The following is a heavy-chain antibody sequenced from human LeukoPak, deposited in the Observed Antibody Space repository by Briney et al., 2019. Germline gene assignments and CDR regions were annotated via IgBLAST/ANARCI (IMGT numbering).Heavy chain of an antibody. CDR2: IYYSGST. CDR1: GGSISSGDYY. V-gene: IGHV4-30-4*08. CDR3: ARADFWSGYFDY. D-gene: IGHD3-3*01. Sequence: SETLSLTCTVSGGSISSGDYYRSWIRQPPGKGLEWIGYIYYSGSTYYNPSLKSRVTISVDTSKNQFSLKLTSMTDADTAVYYCARADFWSGYFDYWGQGTLVTVSS. J-gene: IGHJ4*02.